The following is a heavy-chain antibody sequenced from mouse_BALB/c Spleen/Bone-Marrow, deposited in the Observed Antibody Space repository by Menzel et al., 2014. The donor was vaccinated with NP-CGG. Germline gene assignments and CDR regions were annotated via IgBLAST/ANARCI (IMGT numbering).Heavy chain of an antibody. V-gene: IGHV1-4*01. CDR3: ARRDDGYVFFDY. J-gene: IGHJ2*01. D-gene: IGHD2-3*01. CDR1: GYTFTTYT. Sequence: QVQLKESGAELARPGASVKMSCRASGYTFTTYTIHWVRQRPGQGLEWIGYINPSSGYTNYIQKFKDKATLTADKSPSTAYMQLSSLTSEDSAVYYCARRDDGYVFFDYWGQGTTLTVSS. CDR2: INPSSGYT.